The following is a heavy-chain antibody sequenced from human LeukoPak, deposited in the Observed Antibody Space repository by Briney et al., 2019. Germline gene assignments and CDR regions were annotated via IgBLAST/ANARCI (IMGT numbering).Heavy chain of an antibody. V-gene: IGHV3-23*01. D-gene: IGHD6-19*01. Sequence: GGSLRLSCAASGFTFSSYAMSWVRQASGKGLEWVSAISGSGGSTYYADSVKGRFTISRDNSKNTLYLQMNSLRAEDTAVYYCAKGQSAYSSGWYAPGYYYYYGMDVWGQGTTVTVSS. CDR3: AKGQSAYSSGWYAPGYYYYYGMDV. CDR2: ISGSGGST. CDR1: GFTFSSYA. J-gene: IGHJ6*02.